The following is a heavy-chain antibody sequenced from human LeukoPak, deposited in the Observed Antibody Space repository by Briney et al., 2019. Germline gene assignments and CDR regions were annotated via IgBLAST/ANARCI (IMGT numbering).Heavy chain of an antibody. J-gene: IGHJ4*02. Sequence: GGSLRLSCSASGFTFSNFAMHWVRQAPGNGLEYVSAISYNGNRTYYADSLKGRFTISRDNYKNTLYLQMSSLRVEDTAIYYCVKDLGVVRNYFDYWGQGTLVTVSS. V-gene: IGHV3-64D*09. CDR3: VKDLGVVRNYFDY. CDR1: GFTFSNFA. CDR2: ISYNGNRT. D-gene: IGHD3-3*01.